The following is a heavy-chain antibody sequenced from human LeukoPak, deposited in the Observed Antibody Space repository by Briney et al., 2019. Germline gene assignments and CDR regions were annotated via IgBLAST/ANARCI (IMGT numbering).Heavy chain of an antibody. V-gene: IGHV3-74*01. D-gene: IGHD3-3*01. J-gene: IGHJ4*02. CDR2: IQSDGSRT. CDR1: GFTFSSYG. Sequence: GGSLRLSCAASGFTFSSYGMHWVRQAPGKGLVWVSRIQSDGSRTTYADSVKGRFTISRDNAKNTLYLQMNSLTVEDTAVYYCARGLSYSDYWGQGTLVTVSS. CDR3: ARGLSYSDY.